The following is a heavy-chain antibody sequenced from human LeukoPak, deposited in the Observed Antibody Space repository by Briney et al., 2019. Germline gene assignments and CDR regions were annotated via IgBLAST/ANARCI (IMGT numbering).Heavy chain of an antibody. CDR3: ARKLGYCSGGSCYLCDY. Sequence: ASVKVSCKASGYTFTSYGISWVRQAPGQGLEWMGWISAYNGSTNYAQKLQGRVTMTTDTSTSTAYMELRSLRSDDTAVYHCARKLGYCSGGSCYLCDYWGQGTLVTVSS. J-gene: IGHJ4*02. CDR1: GYTFTSYG. V-gene: IGHV1-18*01. D-gene: IGHD2-15*01. CDR2: ISAYNGST.